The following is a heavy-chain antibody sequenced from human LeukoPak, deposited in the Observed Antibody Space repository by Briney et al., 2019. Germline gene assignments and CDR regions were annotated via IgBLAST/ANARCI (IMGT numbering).Heavy chain of an antibody. Sequence: SETLSLTCTVSGGSISSGGYYWSWIRQHPGKGLEWIGYIYYSGTTNYNPSLKSRVTISVDTSKNQFSLKLSSVTAADTAVYYCARAWSDSSGWYYNYFDYWGQGTLVTVSS. CDR1: GGSISSGGYY. CDR3: ARAWSDSSGWYYNYFDY. V-gene: IGHV4-61*08. CDR2: IYYSGTT. D-gene: IGHD6-19*01. J-gene: IGHJ4*02.